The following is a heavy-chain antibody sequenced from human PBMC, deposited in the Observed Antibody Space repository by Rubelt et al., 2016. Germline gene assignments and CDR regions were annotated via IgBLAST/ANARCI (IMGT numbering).Heavy chain of an antibody. CDR2: IWYDGSNK. CDR3: ARDQPGTGARAMDA. Sequence: VQLVESGGGLVKPGGSLRLSCAASGFTLSSYSMNWVRQAPGKGLEWVAVIWYDGSNKYYVDSVKGRFTISRDNSKNTLYLQMNSLRAEDTAVYHCARDQPGTGARAMDAWGQGTTVTVSS. CDR1: GFTLSSYS. V-gene: IGHV3-33*08. D-gene: IGHD1/OR15-1a*01. J-gene: IGHJ6*02.